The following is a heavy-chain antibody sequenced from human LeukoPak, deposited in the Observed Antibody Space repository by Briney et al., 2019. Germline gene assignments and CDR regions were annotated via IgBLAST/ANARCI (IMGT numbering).Heavy chain of an antibody. V-gene: IGHV3-23*01. Sequence: PGGSLRLSCAASGFTFSSYGMTWVRQAPGKGLEWVSSISGSAGTTYYADSVKGRFTISRDNSKNTLYLQMNSLRAEDTAVYYCVKSRYHYDTSGSFPDAFDIWGQATMVAAYS. J-gene: IGHJ3*02. CDR3: VKSRYHYDTSGSFPDAFDI. CDR2: ISGSAGTT. D-gene: IGHD3-22*01. CDR1: GFTFSSYG.